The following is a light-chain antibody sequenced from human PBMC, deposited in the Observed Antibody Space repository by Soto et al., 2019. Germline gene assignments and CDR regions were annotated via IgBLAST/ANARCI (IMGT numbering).Light chain of an antibody. J-gene: IGLJ1*01. CDR3: SSYAGSNGHYV. Sequence: QSALTQPPSASGSPGQSVTISCTGTSSDVGGYNYVSWYQQHPGKAPKLMIYEVSKRPSGVPDRFSGSKSGNTASLTVSGLQAEDEADYYCSSYAGSNGHYVFGTGTKSPS. V-gene: IGLV2-8*01. CDR2: EVS. CDR1: SSDVGGYNY.